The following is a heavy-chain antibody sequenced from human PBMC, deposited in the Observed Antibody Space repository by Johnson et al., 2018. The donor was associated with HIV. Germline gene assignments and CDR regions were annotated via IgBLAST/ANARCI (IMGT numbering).Heavy chain of an antibody. V-gene: IGHV3-30-3*01. CDR3: GRDINYSNYVTDAFDI. Sequence: QVQLVESGGGVVQPGRSLRLSCAASGFTFSSYAMHWVRQAPGKGLEWVAVISYDGSNKYYADSVKGRFTISRDNSKNTLYVQMNSLRDEDTAVYYCGRDINYSNYVTDAFDIWGQGTVVTVSS. CDR1: GFTFSSYA. CDR2: ISYDGSNK. D-gene: IGHD4-11*01. J-gene: IGHJ3*02.